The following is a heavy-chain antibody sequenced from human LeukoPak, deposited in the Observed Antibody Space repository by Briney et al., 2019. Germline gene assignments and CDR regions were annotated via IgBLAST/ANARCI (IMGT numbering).Heavy chain of an antibody. J-gene: IGHJ6*02. CDR2: INPNSGGT. D-gene: IGHD6-13*01. V-gene: IGHV1-2*04. CDR1: GYTFTGYY. CDR3: ARGGYGYSSSWYGGGYYYGMDV. Sequence: ASVKVSCKASGYTFTGYYMHWVRQAPGQGLEWMGWINPNSGGTNYAQKLQGWVTMTRDTSISTAYMELSRLRSDDTAVYYCARGGYGYSSSWYGGGYYYGMDVWGQGTTVTVSS.